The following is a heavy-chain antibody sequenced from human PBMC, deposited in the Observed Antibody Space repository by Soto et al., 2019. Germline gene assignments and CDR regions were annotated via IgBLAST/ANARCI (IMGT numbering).Heavy chain of an antibody. Sequence: GASVKVSCKASGYTFTAFYMNWVRQAPGQGLEWMGWVNPNTGVTKYAQKFQGRVTMTRDTSINTAYMELSGLTSDDTAVYYCTTLRLDTWGQGTLVTVSS. CDR2: VNPNTGVT. V-gene: IGHV1-2*02. J-gene: IGHJ5*02. CDR3: TTLRLDT. CDR1: GYTFTAFY. D-gene: IGHD3-9*01.